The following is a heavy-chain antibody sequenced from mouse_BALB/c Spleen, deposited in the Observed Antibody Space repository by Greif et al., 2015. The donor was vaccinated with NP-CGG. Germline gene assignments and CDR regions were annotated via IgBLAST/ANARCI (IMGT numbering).Heavy chain of an antibody. J-gene: IGHJ4*01. V-gene: IGHV3-6*02. CDR1: GYSITSGYY. Sequence: EVKLQESGPGLVKPSQSLSLTCSVTGYSITSGYYWNWIRQFPGNKLEWMGYISYDGSNNYNPSLKNRISITRDTSKNQFFLKLNSVTAEDTATYYCAPSWSMDYWGQGTSVTVSS. D-gene: IGHD1-1*01. CDR2: ISYDGSN. CDR3: APSWSMDY.